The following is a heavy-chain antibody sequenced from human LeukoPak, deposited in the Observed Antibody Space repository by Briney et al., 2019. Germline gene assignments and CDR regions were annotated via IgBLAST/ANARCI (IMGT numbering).Heavy chain of an antibody. Sequence: PGGSLRLSCAASGFTFSSYAMSWVPQAPGKGLEWVSAISGSGGTTYYADSVKGRFTISRDNSKNTLYLQMNSLRAEDTAVYYCATYGSGSYYNNWFDPWGQGTLVTVSS. CDR1: GFTFSSYA. J-gene: IGHJ5*02. CDR2: ISGSGGTT. D-gene: IGHD3-10*01. CDR3: ATYGSGSYYNNWFDP. V-gene: IGHV3-23*01.